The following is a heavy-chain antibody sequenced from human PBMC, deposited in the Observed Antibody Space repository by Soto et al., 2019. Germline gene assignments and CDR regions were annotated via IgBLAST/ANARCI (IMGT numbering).Heavy chain of an antibody. CDR2: IRSKANSYAT. J-gene: IGHJ4*02. D-gene: IGHD6-19*01. CDR3: TRQTDAVQWLVVPTDYNFDY. V-gene: IGHV3-73*01. Sequence: GGSLRLSCAASGFTFGGSAMHWVRQASGKGLEWVGHIRSKANSYATAYAESVKGRFTISRDDSMNTAYLQMNSLKTEDTAVYFCTRQTDAVQWLVVPTDYNFDYWGQGTLVTVSS. CDR1: GFTFGGSA.